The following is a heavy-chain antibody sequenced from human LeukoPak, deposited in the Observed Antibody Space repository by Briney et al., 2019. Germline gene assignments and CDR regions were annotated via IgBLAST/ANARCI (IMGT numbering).Heavy chain of an antibody. Sequence: SETLSLTCTVSGYSISSDYYWGWVRQPPGKGLEWIESIYHSGSTYYNPSLKSRVTISVDTSKNQFSLKLSSVTAADTAVYYCARRGLRYFDWLSSGWFDPWGQGTLVTVSS. J-gene: IGHJ5*02. CDR2: IYHSGST. V-gene: IGHV4-38-2*02. CDR3: ARRGLRYFDWLSSGWFDP. D-gene: IGHD3-9*01. CDR1: GYSISSDYY.